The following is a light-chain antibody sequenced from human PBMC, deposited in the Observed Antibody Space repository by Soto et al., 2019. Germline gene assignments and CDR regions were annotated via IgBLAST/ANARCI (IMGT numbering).Light chain of an antibody. Sequence: ENVLTKVPAPPSFSPREKDTPSCRASQSVSSYLAWYQQKPGQAPRLLIYDASNRATGIPARFSGSGSGTDFTLTISSLEPEDFAVYYCQQRSNWPPTFGQGTKV. CDR2: DAS. CDR3: QQRSNWPPT. V-gene: IGKV3-11*01. J-gene: IGKJ1*01. CDR1: QSVSSY.